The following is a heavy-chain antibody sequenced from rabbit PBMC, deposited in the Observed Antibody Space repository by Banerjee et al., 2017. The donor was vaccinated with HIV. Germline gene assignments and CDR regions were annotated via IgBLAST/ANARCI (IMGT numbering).Heavy chain of an antibody. Sequence: QEQLEESGGDLVKPEGSLTLTCKASGSDISSNAMCWVRQAPGKGLELIACIYSSNGDKWYASWVNGRFTISRSTSLNTVDLKMTSLTVADTATYFCARDLAGVIGWNFNLWGQGTLVTVS. CDR3: ARDLAGVIGWNFNL. CDR1: GSDISSNA. J-gene: IGHJ4*01. CDR2: IYSSNGDK. V-gene: IGHV1S47*01. D-gene: IGHD4-1*01.